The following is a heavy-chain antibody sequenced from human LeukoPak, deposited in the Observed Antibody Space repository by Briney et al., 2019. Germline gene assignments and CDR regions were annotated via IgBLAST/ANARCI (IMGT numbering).Heavy chain of an antibody. D-gene: IGHD6-13*01. J-gene: IGHJ6*02. CDR1: GFTFSSYA. CDR3: ARDRGSSWYKAHYYYGMDV. Sequence: GRSLRLSCAASGFTFSSYAMHWVRQAPGKGLEWVAVISYDGSNKYYADSVKGRFTISRGNSKNTLYLQMNSLRAEDTAVYYCARDRGSSWYKAHYYYGMDVWGQGTTVTVSS. CDR2: ISYDGSNK. V-gene: IGHV3-30-3*01.